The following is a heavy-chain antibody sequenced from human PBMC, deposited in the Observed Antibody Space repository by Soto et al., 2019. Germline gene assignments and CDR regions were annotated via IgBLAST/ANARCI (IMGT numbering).Heavy chain of an antibody. CDR1: GFTFGDFG. V-gene: IGHV3-33*01. CDR3: ASGESGSQFYYGMDV. Sequence: GRSLRLSCSASGFTFGDFGMNWVRQAPGKGLEWVALIWYDGSNEYYADSVKGRFTISRDNSKTTLYLYMNSLGAEDTAVYYCASGESGSQFYYGMDVWRQGTTVTVSS. D-gene: IGHD1-26*01. J-gene: IGHJ6*02. CDR2: IWYDGSNE.